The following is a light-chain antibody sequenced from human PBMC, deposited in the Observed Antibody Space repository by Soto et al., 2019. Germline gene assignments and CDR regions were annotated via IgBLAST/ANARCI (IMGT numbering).Light chain of an antibody. J-gene: IGKJ5*01. CDR3: HQDGSSSEIT. V-gene: IGKV3-20*01. CDR1: QSVSSSY. CDR2: DAS. Sequence: EIVVTQSPATLPLSPGERATLSCRASQSVSSSYLAWYQQKPGQAPRLLIYDASSRDTGIPDRFSGSGSGTDFTLTISRLESEDFAVYYCHQDGSSSEITFGQVTRLEIK.